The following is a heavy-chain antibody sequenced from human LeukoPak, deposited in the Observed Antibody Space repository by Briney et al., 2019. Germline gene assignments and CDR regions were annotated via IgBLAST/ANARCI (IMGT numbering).Heavy chain of an antibody. J-gene: IGHJ3*02. CDR3: ARHLVRSDAFDI. V-gene: IGHV3-48*04. CDR1: GFNFNNYN. CDR2: ITLSSSTT. Sequence: PGGSLRLPCAASGFNFNNYNMNWVRQAPGKGLEWVSYITLSSSTTYYADSVKGRFTISRDNAKNSLYLQLNSLRAEDTAVYYCARHLVRSDAFDIWGQGTMVTVSS.